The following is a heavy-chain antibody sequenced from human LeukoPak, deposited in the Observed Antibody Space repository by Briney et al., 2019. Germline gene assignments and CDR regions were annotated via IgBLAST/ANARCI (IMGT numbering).Heavy chain of an antibody. Sequence: GASVKVSCKASGYTVASYDITWVRQAPGQGLEWMGWMNPNSGNTGYARQFKGRVSMTRDTSITTAYMELSSLRSEDTAVYYCARAKRNELLSEFWGQGSLITVSA. CDR2: MNPNSGNT. V-gene: IGHV1-8*01. CDR1: GYTVASYD. D-gene: IGHD3-10*01. J-gene: IGHJ4*02. CDR3: ARAKRNELLSEF.